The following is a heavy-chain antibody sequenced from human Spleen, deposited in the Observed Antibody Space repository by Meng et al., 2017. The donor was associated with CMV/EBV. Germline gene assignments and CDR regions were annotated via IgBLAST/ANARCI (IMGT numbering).Heavy chain of an antibody. J-gene: IGHJ6*02. CDR3: ARGFPRCSSTSCYPYYYYGMDV. CDR2: MNPNSGNT. Sequence: ASVKVSCKASGYTFTSYDINWVRQATGQGLEWMGWMNPNSGNTGYAQKFQGRVTITRNTSISTAYMELSSLRSEDTAVYYCARGFPRCSSTSCYPYYYYGMDVWGQGTTVTVSS. D-gene: IGHD2-2*01. V-gene: IGHV1-8*03. CDR1: GYTFTSYD.